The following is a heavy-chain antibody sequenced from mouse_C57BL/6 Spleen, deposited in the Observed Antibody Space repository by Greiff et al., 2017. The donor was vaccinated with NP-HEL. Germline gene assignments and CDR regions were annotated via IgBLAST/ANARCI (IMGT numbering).Heavy chain of an antibody. Sequence: DVQLQESGPVLVKPGASVKMSCKASGYTFTDYYMNWVKQSHGKSLEWIGVINPYNGGTSYNQKFKGKATLTVDKSSSTAYMELNSLTSEDSAVYYCARGENSLDYWGQGTTLTVSS. CDR1: GYTFTDYY. CDR3: ARGENSLDY. CDR2: INPYNGGT. V-gene: IGHV1-19*01. J-gene: IGHJ2*01.